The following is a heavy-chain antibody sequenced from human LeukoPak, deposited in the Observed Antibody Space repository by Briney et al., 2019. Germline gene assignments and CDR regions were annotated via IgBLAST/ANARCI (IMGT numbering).Heavy chain of an antibody. CDR3: ARGPERSRYGSGSSWFDP. CDR1: GYTFTSYD. CDR2: MNPNSGNT. D-gene: IGHD3-10*01. J-gene: IGHJ5*02. Sequence: EASVTVSCKASGYTFTSYDINWVRQATGQGLEWMGWMNPNSGNTGYAQKFQGRVTMTRNTSITTAYMELSSLRSEDTAVYYCARGPERSRYGSGSSWFDPWGQGTLVTVSS. V-gene: IGHV1-8*01.